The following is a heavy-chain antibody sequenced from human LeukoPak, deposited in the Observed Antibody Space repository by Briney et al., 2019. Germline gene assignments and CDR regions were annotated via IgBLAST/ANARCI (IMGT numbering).Heavy chain of an antibody. D-gene: IGHD3-22*01. CDR2: IYTSGST. Sequence: PSETLSLTCTVSGGSISSYYWSWIRQPAGKGLEWIGRIYTSGSTNHNPSLKSRVTMSVDTSKNQFSLKLSSVTAADTAVYYCARDGFRRRYYDSRQNWFDPWGQGTLVTVSS. CDR3: ARDGFRRRYYDSRQNWFDP. CDR1: GGSISSYY. V-gene: IGHV4-4*07. J-gene: IGHJ5*02.